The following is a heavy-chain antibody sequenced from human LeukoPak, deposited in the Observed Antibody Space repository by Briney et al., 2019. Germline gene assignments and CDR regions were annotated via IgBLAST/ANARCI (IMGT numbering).Heavy chain of an antibody. Sequence: GGSLRLSCAASGFIFSSYAMNWVRQAPGKGLEWVSAINDGGGRTYYADSVKGRFTISRDNSKNTLYLQMNSLRAEDTAVYYCARDTAGIDYWGQGTLVTVSS. D-gene: IGHD6-13*01. CDR1: GFIFSSYA. J-gene: IGHJ4*02. CDR3: ARDTAGIDY. CDR2: INDGGGRT. V-gene: IGHV3-23*01.